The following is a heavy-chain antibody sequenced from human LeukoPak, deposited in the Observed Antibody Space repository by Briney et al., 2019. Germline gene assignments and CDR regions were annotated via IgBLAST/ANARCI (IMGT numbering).Heavy chain of an antibody. CDR3: ASSPAYSSSWYAIDK. CDR1: GFTFTNYD. CDR2: IGTAGDT. Sequence: GGSLRLSCAASGFTFTNYDMHWVRQAAGKGLEWVSAIGTAGDTYYPGPVKGRFTISRENAKNSLYLQMNSLSAGDTAVYYCASSPAYSSSWYAIDKWGQGTLVTVSS. D-gene: IGHD6-13*01. V-gene: IGHV3-13*01. J-gene: IGHJ4*02.